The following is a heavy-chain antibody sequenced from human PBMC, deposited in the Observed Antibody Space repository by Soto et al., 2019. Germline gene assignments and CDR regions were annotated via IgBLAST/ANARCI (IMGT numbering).Heavy chain of an antibody. D-gene: IGHD3-3*01. CDR2: INHSGST. J-gene: IGHJ4*02. CDR1: GGSFSGYY. V-gene: IGHV4-34*01. Sequence: PSETLSLTCAVYGGSFSGYYWSWIRQPPGKGLEWIGEINHSGSTNYNPSLKSRVTISVDTSKNQFSLKLSSVTAADTAVYYCARVRRPSYYDFWSGYPVFDYWGQGTLVTVSS. CDR3: ARVRRPSYYDFWSGYPVFDY.